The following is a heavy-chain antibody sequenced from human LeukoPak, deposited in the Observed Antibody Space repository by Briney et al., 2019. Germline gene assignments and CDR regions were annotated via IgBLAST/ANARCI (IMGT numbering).Heavy chain of an antibody. V-gene: IGHV3-30-3*01. CDR3: AREYYDSSGYYYGDDY. CDR1: GFIFSNYP. J-gene: IGHJ4*02. CDR2: ISADGNNE. D-gene: IGHD3-22*01. Sequence: GGSLRLSCAASGFIFSNYPMHWVRQAPGKGLEWVAVISADGNNEHYADSAKGRFTLSRDSAKSTAYLQMNSLRAEDTAVYYCAREYYDSSGYYYGDDYWGQGTLVTVSS.